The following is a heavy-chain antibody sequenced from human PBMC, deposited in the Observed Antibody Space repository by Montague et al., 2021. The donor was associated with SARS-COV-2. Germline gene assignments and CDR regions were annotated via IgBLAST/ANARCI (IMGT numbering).Heavy chain of an antibody. J-gene: IGHJ5*02. V-gene: IGHV2-5*02. Sequence: PALVKPTQTLTLTCTFSGFSLSTRGVGVGWIRQPPGKALEWLALIYWDDDKRYSPSPKSRLTITKDTSKNQVVLTMTNMDPVDTATYYCAHRPSIAAAGTFRFDPWGQGTLVTVSS. CDR2: IYWDDDK. CDR1: GFSLSTRGVG. D-gene: IGHD6-13*01. CDR3: AHRPSIAAAGTFRFDP.